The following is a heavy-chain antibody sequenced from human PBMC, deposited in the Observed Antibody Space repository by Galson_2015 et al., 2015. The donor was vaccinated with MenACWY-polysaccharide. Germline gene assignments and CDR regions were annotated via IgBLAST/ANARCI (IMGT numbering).Heavy chain of an antibody. D-gene: IGHD3-22*01. CDR2: INSDGRST. CDR3: ARSKFSSGYFVRAFDI. V-gene: IGHV3-74*01. J-gene: IGHJ3*02. CDR1: EFTFSSYW. Sequence: LRLSCAASEFTFSSYWMHWVRQAPGKGLVWVSRINSDGRSTTRADSVKGRFTISRDNAKNTLFLQMNSLRAEDTAIYYCARSKFSSGYFVRAFDIWGQGTMVTVSS.